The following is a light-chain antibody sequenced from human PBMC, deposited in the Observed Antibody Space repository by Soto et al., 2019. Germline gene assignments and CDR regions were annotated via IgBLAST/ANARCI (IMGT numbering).Light chain of an antibody. CDR2: GAS. Sequence: VLTQSPGTLSLSPGGRATLSCRASQSVSSSNLAWYQKKPGQAPRVLIYGASTRATGIPDRFSGSGSGTDFTLTISRLEPGDFAVYYCQQYDNSPYTFGQGTNLEIK. V-gene: IGKV3-20*01. CDR1: QSVSSSN. CDR3: QQYDNSPYT. J-gene: IGKJ2*01.